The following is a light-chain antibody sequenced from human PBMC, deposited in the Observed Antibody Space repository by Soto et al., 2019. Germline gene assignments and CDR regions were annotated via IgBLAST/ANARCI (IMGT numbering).Light chain of an antibody. CDR3: SSYTSRSTLMV. CDR2: DVS. Sequence: QSALTQPASVSGSPGQSITISCTGTSSDVGGYNYVSWYQQHPGKAPKLMIYDVSNRPSGVSNRFSGSKSGNTASLTISGLQANDYADYYCSSYTSRSTLMVFGGGTKVTVL. V-gene: IGLV2-14*01. J-gene: IGLJ2*01. CDR1: SSDVGGYNY.